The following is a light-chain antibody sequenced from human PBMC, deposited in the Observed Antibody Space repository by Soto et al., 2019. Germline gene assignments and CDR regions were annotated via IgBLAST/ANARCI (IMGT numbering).Light chain of an antibody. Sequence: EIVLTQSPSTLSASPGDRVTISCRASQTVSSYLAWYQQKPGLAPRLLIYDASSRDTGIPARFSGSGSGTDFTLTISRLEPEDFAVYYCQQYGSSPVTFGQGTKVDIK. CDR3: QQYGSSPVT. CDR1: QTVSSY. V-gene: IGKV3D-20*01. J-gene: IGKJ1*01. CDR2: DAS.